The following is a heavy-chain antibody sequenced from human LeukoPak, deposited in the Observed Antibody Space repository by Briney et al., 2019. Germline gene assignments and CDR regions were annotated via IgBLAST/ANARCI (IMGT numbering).Heavy chain of an antibody. CDR1: GFTFSSYW. J-gene: IGHJ6*02. CDR2: IKQDGSEK. D-gene: IGHD2/OR15-2a*01. V-gene: IGHV3-7*01. CDR3: AREGVLWDYYYYYGMDV. Sequence: GGSPRLSCAASGFTFSSYWMSWVRQAPGKGLEWVANIKQDGSEKYYVDSVKGRFTISRDNAKNSLYLQMNSLRAEDTAVYYCAREGVLWDYYYYYGMDVWGQGTTVTVSS.